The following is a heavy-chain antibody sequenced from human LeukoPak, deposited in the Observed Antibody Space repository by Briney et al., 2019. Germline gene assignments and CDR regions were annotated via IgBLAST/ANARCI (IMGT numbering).Heavy chain of an antibody. CDR2: INPSSGGA. J-gene: IGHJ4*01. CDR3: ARGGSTMFGVAAY. CDR1: GYTFTGDY. Sequence: GASVKGSCKASGYTFTGDYMQWVRQAPGQGGERMGGINPSSGGANYAQKFQGRVTITRDIYITTAYMDLSRLRSDDTAVYYCARGGSTMFGVAAYWGHGPLVTAAS. D-gene: IGHD3-3*01. V-gene: IGHV1-2*02.